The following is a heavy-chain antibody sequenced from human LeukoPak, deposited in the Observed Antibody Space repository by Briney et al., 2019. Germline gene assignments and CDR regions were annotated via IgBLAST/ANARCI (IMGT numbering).Heavy chain of an antibody. Sequence: ASVKVSCKASGYTFTGYFMHWVRQAPGQGLEWMGWINPNSGGTNYAQKFQGRVTMTRDTSISTAYMELSRLRSDDTAVYYCASSIVYCSSTSCYCNWGQGPLVTVSS. CDR3: ASSIVYCSSTSCYCN. J-gene: IGHJ4*02. CDR1: GYTFTGYF. D-gene: IGHD2-2*01. V-gene: IGHV1-2*02. CDR2: INPNSGGT.